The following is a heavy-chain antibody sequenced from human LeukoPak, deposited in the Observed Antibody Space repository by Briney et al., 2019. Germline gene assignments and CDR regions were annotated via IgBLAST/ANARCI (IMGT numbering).Heavy chain of an antibody. CDR2: IYYSGST. Sequence: MPSETLSLTCAVYGGSFSGYYYWGWIRQPPGKGLELIGSIYYSGSTYYNPSLRSRVTMSVDTSKNQFSLKMSSVTAADTAVYHCARRLGIAVFDYWGQGTLVTVSS. D-gene: IGHD6-19*01. CDR1: GGSFSGYYY. V-gene: IGHV4-39*01. CDR3: ARRLGIAVFDY. J-gene: IGHJ4*02.